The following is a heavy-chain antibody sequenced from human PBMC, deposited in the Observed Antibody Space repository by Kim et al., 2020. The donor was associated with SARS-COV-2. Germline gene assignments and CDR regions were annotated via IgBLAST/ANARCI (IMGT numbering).Heavy chain of an antibody. Sequence: SETMSLTCTVSGGSISSSSYYWGWIRQPPGKGLEWIGSIYYSGSTYYNPSLKSRVTISVDTSKNQFSLKLSSVTAADTAVYYCASSPAVLYFDYWGQGTLVTVSS. CDR1: GGSISSSSYY. CDR3: ASSPAVLYFDY. CDR2: IYYSGST. J-gene: IGHJ4*02. V-gene: IGHV4-39*01. D-gene: IGHD2-2*01.